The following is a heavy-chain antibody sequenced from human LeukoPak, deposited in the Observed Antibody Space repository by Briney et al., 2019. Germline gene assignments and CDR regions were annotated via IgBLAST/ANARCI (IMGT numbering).Heavy chain of an antibody. Sequence: KPGGSLRLSCAASGLTFSDYYMTWIRQAPGKGLEWVSYITTSSSSTDYADSVKGRFTISRDNAKNSLFLQMDSLRAEDTALYYCATVGYCSGGRCYYFAYWGQGILVTVSS. D-gene: IGHD2-15*01. V-gene: IGHV3-11*06. CDR1: GLTFSDYY. J-gene: IGHJ4*02. CDR2: ITTSSSST. CDR3: ATVGYCSGGRCYYFAY.